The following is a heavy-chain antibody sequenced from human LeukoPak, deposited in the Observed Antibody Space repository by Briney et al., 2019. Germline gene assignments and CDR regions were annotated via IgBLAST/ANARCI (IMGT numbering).Heavy chain of an antibody. CDR2: ISYSGST. V-gene: IGHV4-59*11. CDR1: GGSFSSHY. CDR3: ARENSGYDFASLNPGIAVAGTSNWFDP. D-gene: IGHD6-19*01. Sequence: SETLSLTCTVSGGSFSSHYWTWIRQPPGKGLEWIGYISYSGSTNYNPSLKSRVTISVDTSKNQFSLKLSSVTAADTAVYYCARENSGYDFASLNPGIAVAGTSNWFDPWGQGTLVTVSS. J-gene: IGHJ5*02.